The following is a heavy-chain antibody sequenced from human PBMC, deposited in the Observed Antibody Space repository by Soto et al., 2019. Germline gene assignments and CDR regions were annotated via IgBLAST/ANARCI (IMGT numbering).Heavy chain of an antibody. J-gene: IGHJ6*03. CDR2: INAGNGVT. CDR1: GYSFTSYA. D-gene: IGHD1-7*01. V-gene: IGHV1-3*01. CDR3: ARYTRVDTGARFWYYYYYMDV. Sequence: QVQLVQSGAEVKKPGASVKVSCKASGYSFTSYAVHWVRQAPGQRLDWMGWINAGNGVTKYSQKFQGRVIITSDAAESTAYMELSSRTSEDTAVYYCARYTRVDTGARFWYYYYYMDVWGKGTTVTVSS.